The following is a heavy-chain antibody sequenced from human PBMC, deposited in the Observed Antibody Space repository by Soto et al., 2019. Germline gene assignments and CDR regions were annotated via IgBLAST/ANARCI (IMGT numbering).Heavy chain of an antibody. CDR2: IIPIFGTA. J-gene: IGHJ6*02. CDR1: GGTFSSYA. CDR3: ARLRFLEWLSMTGYYYYGMDV. D-gene: IGHD3-3*01. V-gene: IGHV1-69*13. Sequence: SVKVSCKASGGTFSSYAISWVRQAPGQGLEWMGGIIPIFGTANYAQKFQGRVTITADESTSTAYMELSSLRSEDTAVYYCARLRFLEWLSMTGYYYYGMDVWGQGTTVTVSS.